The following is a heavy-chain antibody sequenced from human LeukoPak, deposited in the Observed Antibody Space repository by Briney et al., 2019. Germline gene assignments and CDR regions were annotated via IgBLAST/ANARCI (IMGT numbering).Heavy chain of an antibody. V-gene: IGHV3-23*01. D-gene: IGHD3-22*01. J-gene: IGHJ4*02. CDR2: ISGSGGST. CDR3: ARYYDSSGYYWGHFDY. CDR1: GFTFSSYA. Sequence: GASLRLSCAASGFTFSSYAMSWVRQAPGKGLEWVSAISGSGGSTYYAGSVKGRFTISRDNSKNTLYLQMNSLRAEDTAVYYCARYYDSSGYYWGHFDYWGQGTLVTVSS.